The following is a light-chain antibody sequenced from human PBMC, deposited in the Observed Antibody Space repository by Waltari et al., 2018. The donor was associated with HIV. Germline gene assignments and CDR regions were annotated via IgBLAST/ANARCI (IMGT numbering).Light chain of an antibody. V-gene: IGKV2-28*01. CDR2: LGS. J-gene: IGKJ2*02. CDR3: MQALQTLGT. CDR1: QSLLHSNGYNY. Sequence: DIVMTQSPLSLPVTPGEPASISCRSSQSLLHSNGYNYLDWYLQKPGQSPQLLIYLGSNRASGVPDRFSGSGSGTDFTLKISRVEAEDVGVYYCMQALQTLGTFGQGTKLENK.